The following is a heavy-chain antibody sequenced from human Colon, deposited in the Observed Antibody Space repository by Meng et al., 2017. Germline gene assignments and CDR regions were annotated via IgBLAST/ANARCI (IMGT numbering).Heavy chain of an antibody. CDR3: ARGYLVTVPTAPNAGY. Sequence: ASVKVSCKTSGYSFTTYYIHWVRQAPGQGLEWMGRINPSSGDKNYAQKFQGRVTMTRDTSSSTAYMELSSLRSDDTAVYYCARGYLVTVPTAPNAGYWGQGTLVTVSS. CDR2: INPSSGDK. CDR1: GYSFTTYY. D-gene: IGHD2-2*01. V-gene: IGHV1-2*06. J-gene: IGHJ4*02.